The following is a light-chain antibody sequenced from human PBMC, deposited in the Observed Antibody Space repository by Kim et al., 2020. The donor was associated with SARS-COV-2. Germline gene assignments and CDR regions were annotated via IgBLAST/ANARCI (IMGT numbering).Light chain of an antibody. J-gene: IGLJ2*01. CDR1: SRDVCGYKY. V-gene: IGLV2-14*03. CDR2: DVD. CDR3: SSYTRTDTVV. Sequence: GQSDTTPCTGNSRDVCGYKYVSWYRQQPGTAPKLMIYDVDNRPSGVSDRFSGSKSGNTASLTISGLQAEDEGDYYCSSYTRTDTVVFGGGTQLTVL.